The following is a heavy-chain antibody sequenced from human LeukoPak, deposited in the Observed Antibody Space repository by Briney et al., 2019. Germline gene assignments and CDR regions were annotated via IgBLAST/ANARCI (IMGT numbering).Heavy chain of an antibody. Sequence: GGSLRLSCAASGFTFSSYSMNWVRQAPGKGLEWVSYISSSSSTIYYADTVKGRFTISRDNSKNTLYLQMNSLRAEDTAVYYCATPHAVPAAGPNYFDYWGQGTLVTVSS. J-gene: IGHJ4*02. CDR1: GFTFSSYS. D-gene: IGHD2-2*01. CDR2: ISSSSSTI. CDR3: ATPHAVPAAGPNYFDY. V-gene: IGHV3-48*01.